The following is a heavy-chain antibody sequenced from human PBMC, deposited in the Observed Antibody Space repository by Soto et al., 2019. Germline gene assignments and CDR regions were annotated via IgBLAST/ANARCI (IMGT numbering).Heavy chain of an antibody. CDR2: IYNSGST. V-gene: IGHV4-39*01. CDR3: ARSEGDAYSGGLYYEGDAFDI. CDR1: GGSINSSNHY. J-gene: IGHJ3*02. D-gene: IGHD2-15*01. Sequence: QLQLQESGPGLVKPSETLSLTCTVSGGSINSSNHYWGWIRQPPGKGLEWIGHIYNSGSTYSNPSLKSRVTISLNTSKNQFSLELRSVTAADTAVYFCARSEGDAYSGGLYYEGDAFDIWGQGTMVTVSS.